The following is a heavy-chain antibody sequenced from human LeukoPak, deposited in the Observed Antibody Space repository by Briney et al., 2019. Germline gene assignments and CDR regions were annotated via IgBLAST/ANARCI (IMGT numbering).Heavy chain of an antibody. CDR2: INSDGSST. CDR1: GFTFSSYW. CDR3: ARVGGGLDYGDYPSPIDY. Sequence: GGSLRLFCAASGFTFSSYWMHWVRQAPGKGLVWVSRINSDGSSTSYADAVKGRFTISRDNAKSTLYLQMNSLRAEDTAVYYCARVGGGLDYGDYPSPIDYWGQGTLVTVSS. J-gene: IGHJ4*02. V-gene: IGHV3-74*01. D-gene: IGHD4-17*01.